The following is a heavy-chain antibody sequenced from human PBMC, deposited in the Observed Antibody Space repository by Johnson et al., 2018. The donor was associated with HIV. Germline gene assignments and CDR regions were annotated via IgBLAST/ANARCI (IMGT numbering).Heavy chain of an antibody. CDR1: GFTFSTYG. Sequence: QVQLVESGGGVVQPGTSLRLSCAASGFTFSTYGMHWVRQAPGKGLEWVAFIRYDGSNKYYADSVKGRFTISRDNSKNTLYLQMNSLRAEDTALYYCARDQGGNHNAFDIWGQGTMVTVSS. D-gene: IGHD1-14*01. J-gene: IGHJ3*02. CDR2: IRYDGSNK. CDR3: ARDQGGNHNAFDI. V-gene: IGHV3-30*02.